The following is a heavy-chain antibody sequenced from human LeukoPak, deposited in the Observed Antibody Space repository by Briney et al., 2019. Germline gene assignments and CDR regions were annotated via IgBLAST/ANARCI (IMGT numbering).Heavy chain of an antibody. D-gene: IGHD3-22*01. CDR1: GFTFSSYY. J-gene: IGHJ3*02. Sequence: GGSLRLSCTASGFTFSSYYMNWVRQAPGKGLEWVANIKEDGSVKNYMDSVKGRFTVSRDNAERALYLQMKSLRAEDTAPYYCARDRGGRYYGGSGYYDVFGIWGQGTLVTVS. CDR3: ARDRGGRYYGGSGYYDVFGI. V-gene: IGHV3-7*01. CDR2: IKEDGSVK.